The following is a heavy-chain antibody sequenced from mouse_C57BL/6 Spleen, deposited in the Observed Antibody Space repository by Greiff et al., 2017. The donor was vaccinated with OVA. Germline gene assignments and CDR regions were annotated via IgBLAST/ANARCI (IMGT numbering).Heavy chain of an antibody. V-gene: IGHV5-9*01. CDR3: ARHGVMDY. J-gene: IGHJ4*01. Sequence: EVKVVESGGGLVKPGGSLKLSCAASGFTFSSYTMSWVRQTPEKRLEWVATISGGGGNTYYPDSVKGRFTISRDNAKNTLYLQMSSLRAEDTALYYCARHGVMDYWGQGTSVTVSS. CDR2: ISGGGGNT. CDR1: GFTFSSYT.